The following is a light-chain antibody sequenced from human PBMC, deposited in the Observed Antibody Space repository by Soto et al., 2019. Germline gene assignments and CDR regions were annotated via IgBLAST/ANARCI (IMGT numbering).Light chain of an antibody. V-gene: IGLV1-44*01. CDR3: TSWDDSLNGVV. J-gene: IGLJ2*01. CDR2: IAT. CDR1: SSNIGSNY. Sequence: QSVLTQPPSASGTPGQRVTISCSGSSSNIGSNYVYWYQHLPGTAPKLLIYIATHRPSGVPDRFSGSKSGTSASLAISGLQSEDEADYYCTSWDDSLNGVVFGGGTKLTVL.